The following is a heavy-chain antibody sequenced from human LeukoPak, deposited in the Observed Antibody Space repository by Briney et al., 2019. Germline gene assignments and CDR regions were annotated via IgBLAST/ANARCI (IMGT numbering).Heavy chain of an antibody. CDR1: GYTFTTYG. CDR3: VRDPGDSGRYSNYFDY. Sequence: ASVKVSCKASGYTFTTYGITWVRQAPGQGLEWLGWISAYNGNTNYAQKLQGRVTMTTDTSTSTAYMELRSLRSDDTAVYYCVRDPGDSGRYSNYFDYWGPGTLVTVSS. J-gene: IGHJ4*02. CDR2: ISAYNGNT. V-gene: IGHV1-18*01. D-gene: IGHD1-26*01.